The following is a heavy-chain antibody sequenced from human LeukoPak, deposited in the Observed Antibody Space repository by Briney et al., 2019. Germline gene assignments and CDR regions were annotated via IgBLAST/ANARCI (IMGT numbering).Heavy chain of an antibody. D-gene: IGHD4-17*01. V-gene: IGHV3-21*01. CDR3: ARSGDYGWFDP. J-gene: IGHJ5*02. CDR1: GFTFSRYT. Sequence: KPGGSLRLSCSASGFTFSRYTMNWVRQAPGKGLEWVSSISTSTTYIHYADSVEGRFTISRDSAKSSLYLQMNSLRAEDTAVYYCARSGDYGWFDPWGQGTLVTVSS. CDR2: ISTSTTYI.